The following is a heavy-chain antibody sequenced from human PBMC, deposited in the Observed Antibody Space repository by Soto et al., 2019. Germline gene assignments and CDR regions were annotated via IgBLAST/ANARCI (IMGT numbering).Heavy chain of an antibody. D-gene: IGHD3-10*01. Sequence: PGGSLRLSCAASGFTFSSYGMHWVRQAPGKGLEWVAVISYDGSNKYYADSVRGRFTISRDNSKNTLYLQMNSLRAEDTAVYYCAKELLNYSSYCMDVWGQGTTVTVSS. CDR1: GFTFSSYG. J-gene: IGHJ6*02. CDR2: ISYDGSNK. CDR3: AKELLNYSSYCMDV. V-gene: IGHV3-30*18.